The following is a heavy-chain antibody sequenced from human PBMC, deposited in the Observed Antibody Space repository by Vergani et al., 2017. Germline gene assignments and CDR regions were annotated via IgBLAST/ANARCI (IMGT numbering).Heavy chain of an antibody. CDR3: ARHPGYYDSSGYYSVRSRDAFDI. D-gene: IGHD3-22*01. Sequence: QVQLQESGPGLVKPSETLSLTCTVSGGSISSYYWSWIRQPPGKGLEWIGYIYYSGSTNYNPSLKSRVTISVDTSKNQFSLKLSSVTAADTAVYYCARHPGYYDSSGYYSVRSRDAFDIWGQGTMVTVSS. J-gene: IGHJ3*02. CDR1: GGSISSYY. V-gene: IGHV4-59*08. CDR2: IYYSGST.